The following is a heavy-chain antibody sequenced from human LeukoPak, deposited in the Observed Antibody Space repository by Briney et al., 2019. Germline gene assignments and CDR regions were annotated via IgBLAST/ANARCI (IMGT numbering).Heavy chain of an antibody. CDR3: ARDSYGGNWSLGY. V-gene: IGHV1-2*02. CDR2: VNPNNGGT. CDR1: GYTFTSYY. Sequence: ASVKVSCKASGYTFTSYYIHWVRQPPAQGLEWMGWVNPNNGGTNYAQMFQGRVTMTRDTSISTAYMELSRLKSDDTAVCYCARDSYGGNWSLGYWGQGTLVTVSS. J-gene: IGHJ4*02. D-gene: IGHD4-23*01.